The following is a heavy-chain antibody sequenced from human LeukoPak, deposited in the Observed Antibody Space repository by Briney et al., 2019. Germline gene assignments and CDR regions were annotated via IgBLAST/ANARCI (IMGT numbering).Heavy chain of an antibody. CDR1: GFTFSSYG. J-gene: IGHJ4*02. CDR2: ISGSGGST. Sequence: PGGTLRLSCAASGFTFSSYGMSWVRQAPGKGLEWVSAISGSGGSTYYADSVKGRFTISRDNSKNTLYLQMNSLRAEDTAVYYCATLYGSGSYYSPGFDYWGQGTLVIVSS. D-gene: IGHD3-10*01. V-gene: IGHV3-23*01. CDR3: ATLYGSGSYYSPGFDY.